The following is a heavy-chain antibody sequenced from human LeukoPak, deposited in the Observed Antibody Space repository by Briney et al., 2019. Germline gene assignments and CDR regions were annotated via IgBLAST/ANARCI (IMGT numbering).Heavy chain of an antibody. CDR1: GGTFSSYA. CDR2: IIPILGIA. D-gene: IGHD4-17*01. J-gene: IGHJ4*02. Sequence: GASVKVSCKASGGTFSSYAISWVRQAPGQGLEWMGRIIPILGIANYAQKFQGRVTITADKSTSTAYMELSSLRSEDSALYYCARGGGDYEKFDYWGQGSLVTVSS. V-gene: IGHV1-69*04. CDR3: ARGGGDYEKFDY.